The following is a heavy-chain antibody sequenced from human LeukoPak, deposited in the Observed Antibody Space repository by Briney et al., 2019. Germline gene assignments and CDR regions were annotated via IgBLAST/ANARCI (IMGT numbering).Heavy chain of an antibody. CDR3: ARAGLGGSGWYPY. D-gene: IGHD6-19*01. V-gene: IGHV4-39*07. CDR2: IYYSGST. Sequence: SETLSLTCTVSGGSISSGSYYWGWIRQPPEKGLEWIGSIYYSGSTYYNPSLKSRVTISVDTSKNQFSLKLSSVTAADTAVYYCARAGLGGSGWYPYWGQGTLVTVSS. J-gene: IGHJ4*02. CDR1: GGSISSGSYY.